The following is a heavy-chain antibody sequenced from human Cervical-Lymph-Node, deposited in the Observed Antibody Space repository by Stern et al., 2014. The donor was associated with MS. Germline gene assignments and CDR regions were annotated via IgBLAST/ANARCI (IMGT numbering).Heavy chain of an antibody. CDR2: IIPILGIS. Sequence: QVHLVQSGAEVKKPGSSVKLSCKASGGTFSSYTISWVRQAPGQGLEWMGRIIPILGISNDAQKFQGRVKITADKSTNTAYMELSSLRAEDTAMYYCERDTITPRGYGYWGQGTLVTVSS. CDR3: ERDTITPRGYGY. V-gene: IGHV1-69*08. D-gene: IGHD5-12*01. CDR1: GGTFSSYT. J-gene: IGHJ4*02.